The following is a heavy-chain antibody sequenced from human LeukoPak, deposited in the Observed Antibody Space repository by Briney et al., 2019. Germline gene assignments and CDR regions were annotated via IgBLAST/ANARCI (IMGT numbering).Heavy chain of an antibody. V-gene: IGHV1-18*01. J-gene: IGHJ4*02. CDR2: ISAKNGDT. D-gene: IGHD1-7*01. Sequence: ASVKVSCKASAYIFSNYGISWVRQAPGQGLEWMGWISAKNGDTNYIQKFRGRVTMTTDTSTSTAYMELWSLRSDDTAVYYCARDVPATTPFDYRGQGTLVTVSS. CDR3: ARDVPATTPFDY. CDR1: AYIFSNYG.